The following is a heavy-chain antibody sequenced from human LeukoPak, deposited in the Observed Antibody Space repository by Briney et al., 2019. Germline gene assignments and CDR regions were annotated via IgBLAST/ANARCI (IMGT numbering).Heavy chain of an antibody. CDR3: ARHIGLVAPDGFDI. Sequence: GESPKISCKGSGYDFTNYWIGWVRQIPGKGLEWLGIIYPGDSDTRYSPSFQGQVTISVDKSIHTAYLQWSSLKASDTAMYYCARHIGLVAPDGFDIWGQGTMVTVSS. V-gene: IGHV5-51*01. J-gene: IGHJ3*02. CDR2: IYPGDSDT. D-gene: IGHD2-8*02. CDR1: GYDFTNYW.